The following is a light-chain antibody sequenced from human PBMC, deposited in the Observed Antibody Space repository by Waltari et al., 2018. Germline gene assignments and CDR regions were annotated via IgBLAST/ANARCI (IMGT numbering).Light chain of an antibody. V-gene: IGKV3-20*01. CDR1: QSVGST. Sequence: DIVLTQSPGTLFLSPGERAPPACRARQSVGSTLAWYQQKPGQTPRILIYGASVRATGIPDRFSGSGSGTDFILTIGRREPEDFAVYYCQHYVRLPATFGQGTKVEIK. CDR3: QHYVRLPAT. J-gene: IGKJ1*01. CDR2: GAS.